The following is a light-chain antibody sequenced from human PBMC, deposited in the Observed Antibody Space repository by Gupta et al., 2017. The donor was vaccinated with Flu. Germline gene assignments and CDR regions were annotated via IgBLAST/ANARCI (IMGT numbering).Light chain of an antibody. CDR2: DAS. V-gene: IGKV3-11*01. Sequence: EIVLTPSPATLSLSPGDRAILSCRASQSVNIYLAWYQQKPGQPPRLLMFDASKRAAGIPDRFSGSGAGTDVTITISTREQEDFAGYYCQQRSGLPMYAFGQGTKLE. CDR1: QSVNIY. J-gene: IGKJ2*01. CDR3: QQRSGLPMYA.